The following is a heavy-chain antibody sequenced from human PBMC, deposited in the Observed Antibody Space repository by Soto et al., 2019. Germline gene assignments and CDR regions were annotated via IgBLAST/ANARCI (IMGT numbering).Heavy chain of an antibody. CDR2: IYWDDDK. Sequence: QITLKESGPTLVKPTQTLTLTCTFSGFSLSTSGVGVGWIRQPPGKALEWLALIYWDDDKRYSPSLKSRLTIXKXPAKNQVVLTVTNMDPVDTATYCCAHRRWGNGPFDYWGQGTLVTVSS. D-gene: IGHD1-26*01. V-gene: IGHV2-5*02. CDR3: AHRRWGNGPFDY. J-gene: IGHJ4*02. CDR1: GFSLSTSGVG.